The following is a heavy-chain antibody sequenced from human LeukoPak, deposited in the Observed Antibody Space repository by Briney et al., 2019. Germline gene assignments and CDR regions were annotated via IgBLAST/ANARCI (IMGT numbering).Heavy chain of an antibody. V-gene: IGHV1-69*04. Sequence: GASVKVSCKASGGTFSSYAISWVRQAPGQGLEWMGRIIPILGIANYAQKFQGRVTMTEDTSTDTAYMELSSLRSEDTAVYYCATDSIFGVPHDAFDIWGQGTMVTVSS. CDR1: GGTFSSYA. J-gene: IGHJ3*02. CDR3: ATDSIFGVPHDAFDI. D-gene: IGHD3-3*01. CDR2: IIPILGIA.